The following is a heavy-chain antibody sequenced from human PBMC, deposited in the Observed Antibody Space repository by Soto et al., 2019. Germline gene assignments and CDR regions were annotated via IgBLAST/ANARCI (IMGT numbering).Heavy chain of an antibody. Sequence: PSETLSLTCTVSGGSVSSGSYYWSWIRQPPGKGLEWIGYIYYSGSTNHNPSLKSRVTISVDTSKNQFSLKLSSVTAADTAVYYCARVSDSGSYWFDPWGQGTLVTVSS. CDR3: ARVSDSGSYWFDP. V-gene: IGHV4-61*01. J-gene: IGHJ5*02. D-gene: IGHD1-26*01. CDR2: IYYSGST. CDR1: GGSVSSGSYY.